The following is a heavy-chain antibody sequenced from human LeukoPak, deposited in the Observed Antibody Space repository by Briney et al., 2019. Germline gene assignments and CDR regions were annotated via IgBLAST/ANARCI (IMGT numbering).Heavy chain of an antibody. CDR3: ARDGSDDCGGDCYPIFEY. D-gene: IGHD2-21*02. CDR2: ISAYNGNT. Sequence: ASVKVSCKASGYTFSTYGINWVRQAPGQGLEWGGWISAYNGNTNYARKLQGRVTMTTDTSTSTAYMELRSLRSDDTAVYYCARDGSDDCGGDCYPIFEYWGQGTLVTVSA. V-gene: IGHV1-18*01. J-gene: IGHJ4*02. CDR1: GYTFSTYG.